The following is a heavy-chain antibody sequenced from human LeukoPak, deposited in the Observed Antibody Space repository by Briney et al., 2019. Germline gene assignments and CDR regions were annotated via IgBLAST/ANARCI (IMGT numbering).Heavy chain of an antibody. D-gene: IGHD1/OR15-1a*01. V-gene: IGHV5-51*01. J-gene: IGHJ4*02. CDR2: IFPGDSET. CDR1: GYSFTTYW. CDR3: ATSESQTRFDY. Sequence: GESLKIPCKGSGYSFTTYWIGWLRQMPGEGLEWMGIIFPGDSETIYSPSFQGLVTISADKSINTAYLQWASLEASDTAIYYCATSESQTRFDYWGQGTLVTASS.